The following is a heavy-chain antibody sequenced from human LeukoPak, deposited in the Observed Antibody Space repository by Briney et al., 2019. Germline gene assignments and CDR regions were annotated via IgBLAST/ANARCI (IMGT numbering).Heavy chain of an antibody. D-gene: IGHD1-26*01. V-gene: IGHV4-59*08. CDR2: IYYSGST. CDR1: GGSISSYY. CDR3: VRSSGSYYVGVDY. Sequence: PSETLSLTCTVSGGSISSYYWSWIRQPPGKGLEWIGYIYYSGSTNYNPSLKSRVTISVDTSKNQFSLKLSSVTAADTAVYYCVRSSGSYYVGVDYWGQGTLVTVSS. J-gene: IGHJ4*02.